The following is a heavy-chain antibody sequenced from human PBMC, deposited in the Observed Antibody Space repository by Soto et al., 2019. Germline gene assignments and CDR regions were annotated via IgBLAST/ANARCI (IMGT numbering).Heavy chain of an antibody. CDR2: IKGDGSEK. V-gene: IGHV3-7*01. D-gene: IGHD6-19*01. CDR3: ARNRGWDTLDY. Sequence: PGGSLRLSCVASGFSFSSYWMKWVRQAPGKGLETVANIKGDGSEKTYVDSVKGRFTISRDNAKNSLYLEMDSLRAEDMAVYYCARNRGWDTLDYWGQGTLVTVSS. CDR1: GFSFSSYW. J-gene: IGHJ4*02.